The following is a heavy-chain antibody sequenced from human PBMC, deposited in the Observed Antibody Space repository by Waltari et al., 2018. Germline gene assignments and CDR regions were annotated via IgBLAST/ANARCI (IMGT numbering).Heavy chain of an antibody. J-gene: IGHJ5*02. D-gene: IGHD2-15*01. CDR1: GDSMSGTNC. CDR2: VHHSGKI. Sequence: QLQLQESGPGLVEPSGTLSLTCAVSGDSMSGTNCWSGVRQSPQKGLEWIGQVHHSGKINYNPSFASRVTISGDTSNNQFSLMVTSATAADTAVYYCARDRGRGLYLDTWGPGILVTVSP. CDR3: ARDRGRGLYLDT. V-gene: IGHV4-4*02.